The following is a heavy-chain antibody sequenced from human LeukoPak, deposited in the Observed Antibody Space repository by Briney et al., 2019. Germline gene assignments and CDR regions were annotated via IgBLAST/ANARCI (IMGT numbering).Heavy chain of an antibody. CDR2: ISAYNGNT. J-gene: IGHJ4*02. Sequence: ASVKVSCKASGGTFSSYAISWVRQAPGQGLEWMGWISAYNGNTNYAQKLQGRVTMTTDTSTSTAYMELSSLRSEDTAVYYCARDRYSGSYYDWGQGTLVTVSS. D-gene: IGHD1-26*01. CDR3: ARDRYSGSYYD. V-gene: IGHV1-18*01. CDR1: GGTFSSYA.